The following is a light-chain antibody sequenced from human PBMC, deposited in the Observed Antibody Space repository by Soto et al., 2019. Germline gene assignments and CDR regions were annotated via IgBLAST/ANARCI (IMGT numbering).Light chain of an antibody. V-gene: IGLV2-8*01. Sequence: QSALTQPPSASGSPGQSVTISCTGTASDIGVYDYVSWYQHHPGAAPKLMIYEATRRPSGISNRFSGSKSGNTASLTISGLQAEDEAAYYCCSFAGSNSWVFGGGTKLTVL. CDR2: EAT. CDR1: ASDIGVYDY. CDR3: CSFAGSNSWV. J-gene: IGLJ3*02.